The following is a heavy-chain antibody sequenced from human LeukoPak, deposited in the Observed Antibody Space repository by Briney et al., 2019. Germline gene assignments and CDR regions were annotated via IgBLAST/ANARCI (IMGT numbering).Heavy chain of an antibody. V-gene: IGHV4-59*08. CDR2: VFYSGST. J-gene: IGHJ4*02. D-gene: IGHD3-16*02. CDR3: ARGHIDYDYVWGSYRLYYFDY. Sequence: SETLSLTCTVSGGSISSYYWSWIRQPPGKGLEWIGYVFYSGSTNYNPSLKSRVTISVDTSKNQFSLKLSSVTAADTAVYYCARGHIDYDYVWGSYRLYYFDYWGQGTLVTVSS. CDR1: GGSISSYY.